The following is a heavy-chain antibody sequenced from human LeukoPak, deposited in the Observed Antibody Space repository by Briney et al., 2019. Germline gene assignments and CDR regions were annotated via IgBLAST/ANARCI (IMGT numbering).Heavy chain of an antibody. Sequence: PGGSLRLSCAASGFTVSSNYMSWVRQAPGNGLEWVSSISTSSSYIYYADSVKGRFTISRDNARNSLYLQMNSLRAEDTAVYYCARGASVVAGNDNAFDIWGQGTMVTVSS. CDR3: ARGASVVAGNDNAFDI. CDR1: GFTVSSNY. D-gene: IGHD6-19*01. V-gene: IGHV3-21*01. J-gene: IGHJ3*02. CDR2: ISTSSSYI.